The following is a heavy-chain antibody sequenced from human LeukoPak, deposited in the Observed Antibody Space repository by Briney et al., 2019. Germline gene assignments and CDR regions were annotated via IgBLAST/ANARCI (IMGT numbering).Heavy chain of an antibody. CDR1: GGSISSGGYY. Sequence: SETLSLTCTVSGGSISSGGYYWSWIRQHPGKGLEWIGYIYYSGSTYYNPSLKSRVTISVDTSKNQFSLKLSSVTAADTAVYYCARGGPEEQCLAENWFDPWGQGTLVTVSS. J-gene: IGHJ5*02. CDR2: IYYSGST. D-gene: IGHD6-19*01. V-gene: IGHV4-31*03. CDR3: ARGGPEEQCLAENWFDP.